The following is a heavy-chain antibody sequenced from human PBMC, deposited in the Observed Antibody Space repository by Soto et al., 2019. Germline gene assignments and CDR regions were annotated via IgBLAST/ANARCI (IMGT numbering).Heavy chain of an antibody. CDR3: AKYYYGSGKYHFDY. Sequence: EMQLLESGGSLVQPGGSLRLSCAASGFTFSSYAMSWVRQAPGKGLEWVSGISDSGGGTYYGDSVKGRFTISRDNSKNTLYLQMNSLRAEDTAVYYCAKYYYGSGKYHFDYWGQGTLVTVSS. V-gene: IGHV3-23*01. CDR1: GFTFSSYA. CDR2: ISDSGGGT. J-gene: IGHJ4*02. D-gene: IGHD3-10*01.